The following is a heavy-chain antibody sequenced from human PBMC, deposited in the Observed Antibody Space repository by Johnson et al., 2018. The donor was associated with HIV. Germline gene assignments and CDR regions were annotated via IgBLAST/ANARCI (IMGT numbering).Heavy chain of an antibody. CDR2: IRYDGSNK. CDR1: GSTFSSYG. V-gene: IGHV3-30*02. Sequence: QVQLVESGGGVVQPGGSLRLSCAASGSTFSSYGMHWVRQVPGKGPEWVAFIRYDGSNKYYADSVKGRFTVSRDNSKNTLYLQMSSLSAGDTAVYYCARGRASWELYDAFEIWGQGTMVIVSS. J-gene: IGHJ3*02. CDR3: ARGRASWELYDAFEI. D-gene: IGHD1-26*01.